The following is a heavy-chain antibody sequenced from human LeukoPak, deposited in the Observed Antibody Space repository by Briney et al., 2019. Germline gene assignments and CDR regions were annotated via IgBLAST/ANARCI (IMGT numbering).Heavy chain of an antibody. Sequence: SETLSLTCTVSGGSISSISYYWSWIRQPPGKGLEWIGSIYYSGSTYYNPSLKSRVTISVDTSKNQFSLKLSSVTAADTAVYYCARDGVDSSGWPVYYMDVWGKGTTVTISS. CDR3: ARDGVDSSGWPVYYMDV. CDR1: GGSISSISYY. V-gene: IGHV4-39*07. D-gene: IGHD6-19*01. CDR2: IYYSGST. J-gene: IGHJ6*03.